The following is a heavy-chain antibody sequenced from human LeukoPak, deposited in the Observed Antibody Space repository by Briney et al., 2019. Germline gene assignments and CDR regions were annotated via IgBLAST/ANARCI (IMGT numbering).Heavy chain of an antibody. CDR2: IYYSGST. D-gene: IGHD3-10*01. V-gene: IGHV4-31*03. CDR3: SKARLRGVLDY. J-gene: IGHJ4*01. Sequence: SETLSLTCTVSGDPFSSGGFYWSWIRQPPGKGLEWIGFIYYSGSTYYNPSLQSRVTISLDKSRNQFSLNLSSMTAADTAVYYCSKARLRGVLDYWGHGTLVTVSS. CDR1: GDPFSSGGFY.